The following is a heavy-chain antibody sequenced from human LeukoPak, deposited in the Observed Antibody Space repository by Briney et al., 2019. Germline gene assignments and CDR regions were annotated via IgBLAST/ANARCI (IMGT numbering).Heavy chain of an antibody. CDR2: ISAYNGNT. J-gene: IGHJ3*01. D-gene: IGHD3-10*01. CDR3: ARRVWFGEKDAFDV. V-gene: IGHV1-18*01. Sequence: ASVKVSCKASGYTFTRYGVSWVRQAPGQGLEWMGWISAYNGNTNYAQKFQGRVTMTTDTSTTTAYMELRSLRSDDTAVYYCARRVWFGEKDAFDVWGQGTMVTVSS. CDR1: GYTFTRYG.